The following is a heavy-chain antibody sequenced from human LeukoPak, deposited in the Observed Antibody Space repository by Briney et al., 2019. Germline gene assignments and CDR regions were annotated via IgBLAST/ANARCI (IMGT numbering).Heavy chain of an antibody. D-gene: IGHD3-3*01. CDR1: GFTFDDYA. V-gene: IGHV3-9*01. J-gene: IGHJ6*02. Sequence: LSGGSLRLSCAASGFTFDDYAMHWVRQAPGKGLEWVSGISWNSGSIGYADSVKGRFTISRDNAKNSLYLQMNSLRAEDTALYYCAKELNYGFWSGYIYGMDVWGQGTTVTVSS. CDR2: ISWNSGSI. CDR3: AKELNYGFWSGYIYGMDV.